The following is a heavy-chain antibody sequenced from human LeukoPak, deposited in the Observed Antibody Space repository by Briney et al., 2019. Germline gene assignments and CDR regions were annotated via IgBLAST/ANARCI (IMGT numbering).Heavy chain of an antibody. D-gene: IGHD1-26*01. Sequence: GESLKISCKGSGYSFTSYWISWVRQMPGKGLEWMGRIDPSDSYTNYSPSFEGHATISADRSTNTAYLQWSSLKASDTAMYYCARQGGATPGYWGQGTLVTVSS. CDR2: IDPSDSYT. CDR3: ARQGGATPGY. J-gene: IGHJ4*02. CDR1: GYSFTSYW. V-gene: IGHV5-10-1*01.